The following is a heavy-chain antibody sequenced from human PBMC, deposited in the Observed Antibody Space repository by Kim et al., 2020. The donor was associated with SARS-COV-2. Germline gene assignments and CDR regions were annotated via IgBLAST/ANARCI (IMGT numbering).Heavy chain of an antibody. V-gene: IGHV4-59*01. J-gene: IGHJ4*02. CDR1: GDSISGYY. CDR2: IYYSGNT. CDR3: ARGVVVTAIQYYFDS. Sequence: SETLSLTCTVSGDSISGYYWSWIRQPSGKGLEWIGYIYYSGNTDYNPSLKSRVTISLDTSKNQFSLKLSSVTAADTAVYYCARGVVVTAIQYYFDSWGQGSLVTVSS. D-gene: IGHD2-21*02.